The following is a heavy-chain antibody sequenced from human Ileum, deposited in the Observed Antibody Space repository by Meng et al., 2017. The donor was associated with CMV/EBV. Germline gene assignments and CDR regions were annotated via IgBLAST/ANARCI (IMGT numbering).Heavy chain of an antibody. CDR1: GFTFSSHA. Sequence: GGSLRLSCAASGFTFSSHAMSWVRQAPGKGLEWVSGFSRGGENSYYADSVRGRFTISRDISKSTLYLQMDSLRAEDTALYYCAKGSTDGFNGLFDSWGQGALVTVSS. J-gene: IGHJ4*02. D-gene: IGHD3-10*01. CDR3: AKGSTDGFNGLFDS. V-gene: IGHV3-23*01. CDR2: FSRGGENS.